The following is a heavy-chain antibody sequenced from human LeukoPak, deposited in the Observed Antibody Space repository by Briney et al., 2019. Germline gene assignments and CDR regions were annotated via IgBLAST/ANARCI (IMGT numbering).Heavy chain of an antibody. D-gene: IGHD3-22*01. J-gene: IGHJ4*02. CDR2: INHSGST. Sequence: PSETLSLTCTVSGGSISSYYWSWIRQPPGKGLEWIGEINHSGSTNYNPSLKSRVTISVDTSKNQFSLKLSSVTAADTAVYYCARTGPWVRLFRYWGQGTLVTVSS. V-gene: IGHV4-34*01. CDR1: GGSISSYY. CDR3: ARTGPWVRLFRY.